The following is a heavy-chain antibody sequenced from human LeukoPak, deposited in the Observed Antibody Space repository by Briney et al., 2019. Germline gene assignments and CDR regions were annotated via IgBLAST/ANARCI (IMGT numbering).Heavy chain of an antibody. D-gene: IGHD4/OR15-4a*01. Sequence: PGGSLRLSCAASGFSFSTYGFHWVRQAPGKGLEWVTFIRFDGGKKNYADSVKGRFTISRDNAKNTLYLQMNSLRAEDTAVYYCTRDQDTNYKGIFDYWGQGMLVTVSS. CDR3: TRDQDTNYKGIFDY. CDR2: IRFDGGKK. V-gene: IGHV3-30*02. J-gene: IGHJ4*02. CDR1: GFSFSTYG.